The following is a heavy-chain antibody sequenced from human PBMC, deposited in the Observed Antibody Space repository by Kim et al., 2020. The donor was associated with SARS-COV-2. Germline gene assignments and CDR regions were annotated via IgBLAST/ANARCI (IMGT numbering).Heavy chain of an antibody. CDR3: AKDLGGYEPGPDY. CDR1: GFTFSSYG. J-gene: IGHJ4*02. CDR2: ISYDGSNK. D-gene: IGHD3-16*01. V-gene: IGHV3-30*18. Sequence: GGSLRLSCAASGFTFSSYGMHWVRQAPGKGLEWVAVISYDGSNKYYADSVKGRFTISRDNSKNTLYLQMNSLRAEDTAVYYCAKDLGGYEPGPDYWGQGTLVTVSS.